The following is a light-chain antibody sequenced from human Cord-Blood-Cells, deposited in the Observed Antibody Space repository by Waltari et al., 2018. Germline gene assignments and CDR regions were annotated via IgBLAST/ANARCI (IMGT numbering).Light chain of an antibody. Sequence: QSALTQPRSVSGSPGQSVTISCTGTSSDVGGYNYVSWYQQHPGKAPKLMIYDFSKRPSGVPDHFSGSKAGNTASLTISGLQAEDEADYSCCSYAGSYTLVFGGGTKLTVL. CDR2: DFS. CDR1: SSDVGGYNY. CDR3: CSYAGSYTLV. V-gene: IGLV2-11*01. J-gene: IGLJ2*01.